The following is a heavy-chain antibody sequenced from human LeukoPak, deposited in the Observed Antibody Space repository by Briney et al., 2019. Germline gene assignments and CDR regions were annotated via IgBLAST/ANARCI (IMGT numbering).Heavy chain of an antibody. D-gene: IGHD5-24*01. CDR1: GGSISSYY. V-gene: IGHV4-59*01. J-gene: IGHJ4*02. CDR2: IYYSGST. CDR3: ARSDGYNYLVDY. Sequence: SETLLLTCTVSGGSISSYYWSWIRQPPGKGLEWIGYIYYSGSTNYNPSLKSRVTISVDTSKNQFSLKLSSVTAADTAVYYCARSDGYNYLVDYWGQGTLFTLSS.